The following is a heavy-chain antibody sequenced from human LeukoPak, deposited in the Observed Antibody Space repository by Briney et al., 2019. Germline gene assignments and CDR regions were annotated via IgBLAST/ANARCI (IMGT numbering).Heavy chain of an antibody. Sequence: GESLKISCKSSGYTFTNYWIGWVRQMPGKGLEWMGIIYPGDSDARYSPSFRGHVTISADKSITTAYLQWSSLKASDTAMYYCARHIGLTTRYLDYWGQGTLVTVSS. CDR3: ARHIGLTTRYLDY. J-gene: IGHJ4*02. CDR2: IYPGDSDA. CDR1: GYTFTNYW. V-gene: IGHV5-51*01. D-gene: IGHD4/OR15-4a*01.